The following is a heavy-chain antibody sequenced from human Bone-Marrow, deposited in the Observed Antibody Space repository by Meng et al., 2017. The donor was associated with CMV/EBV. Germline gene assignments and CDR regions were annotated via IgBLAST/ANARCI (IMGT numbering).Heavy chain of an antibody. Sequence: SLKISCAASGFTFDDYAMHWVRQAPGKGLEWVSGISWNSGSIGYADSVKGRFTISRDNAKNSLYLQMNYLRAEDTAVYYCARGYFDYWGQGTLVTVSS. CDR2: ISWNSGSI. CDR3: ARGYFDY. V-gene: IGHV3-9*01. D-gene: IGHD3-9*01. J-gene: IGHJ4*02. CDR1: GFTFDDYA.